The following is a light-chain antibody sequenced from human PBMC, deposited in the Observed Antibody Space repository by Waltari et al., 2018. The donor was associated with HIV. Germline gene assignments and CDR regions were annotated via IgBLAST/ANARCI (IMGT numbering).Light chain of an antibody. CDR2: DKN. V-gene: IGLV1-51*01. CDR1: TPNIGNDY. CDR3: GTWDRSLSAAV. Sequence: QSVLTQPPSVSAAPGQKVTISCSGSTPNIGNDYVSWYQHVPGAAPRLLIYDKNQGPSGIPDRFSGSRSGTSATLVITGLQTGDEAHYYCGTWDRSLSAAVFGGGTKLTVL. J-gene: IGLJ3*02.